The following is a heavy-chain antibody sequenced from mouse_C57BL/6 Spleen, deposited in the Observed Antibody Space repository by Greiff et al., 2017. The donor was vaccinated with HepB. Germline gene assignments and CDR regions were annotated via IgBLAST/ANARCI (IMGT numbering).Heavy chain of an antibody. D-gene: IGHD1-1*01. J-gene: IGHJ2*01. CDR1: GFNIKDDY. CDR2: IDPENGDT. CDR3: IITTVSHFDY. V-gene: IGHV14-4*01. Sequence: EVQLVESGAELVRPGASVKLSCTASGFNIKDDYMHWVKQRPEQGLEWIGWIDPENGDTEYDSKFQGKATITADTSSNTAYLQLSSLTSEDTAVYYCIITTVSHFDYWGQGTTLTVSS.